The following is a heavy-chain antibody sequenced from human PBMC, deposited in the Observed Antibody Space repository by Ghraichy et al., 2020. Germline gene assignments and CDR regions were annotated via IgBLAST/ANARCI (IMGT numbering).Heavy chain of an antibody. V-gene: IGHV3-7*01. CDR3: AREKAASSGYYFYYYGMDV. Sequence: GGSLRLSCAASGFTFSMYLMSWVRQAPGKGLEWVANIRQDGSEKYYVDSVKGRFTISRDNAKNSLYLQMNSLRAEDTAVYYCAREKAASSGYYFYYYGMDVWGQGTTVTVYS. CDR1: GFTFSMYL. D-gene: IGHD3-22*01. J-gene: IGHJ6*02. CDR2: IRQDGSEK.